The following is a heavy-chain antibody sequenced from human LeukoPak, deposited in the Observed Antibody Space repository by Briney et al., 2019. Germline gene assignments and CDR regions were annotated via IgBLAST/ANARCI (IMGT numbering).Heavy chain of an antibody. J-gene: IGHJ4*02. Sequence: ASVKVSCKASGYTFTSYGISWVRQAPGQGLEWMGWISAYNGNTNYAQKLQGRVTMTTDTSTSTAYMELRSPRSDDTAVYYCARDTALYYYDSSGYYRFDYWGQGTLVTVSS. CDR1: GYTFTSYG. D-gene: IGHD3-22*01. CDR2: ISAYNGNT. V-gene: IGHV1-18*01. CDR3: ARDTALYYYDSSGYYRFDY.